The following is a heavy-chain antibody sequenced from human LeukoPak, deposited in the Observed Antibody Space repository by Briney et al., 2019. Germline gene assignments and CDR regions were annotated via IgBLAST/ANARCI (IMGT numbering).Heavy chain of an antibody. CDR3: ARDEGTYGMDV. V-gene: IGHV3-53*01. CDR1: GFTVSSNY. CDR2: IYSGGST. Sequence: PGGSLRLSCAASGFTVSSNYMSWVRQAPGKGLEWVSVIYSGGSTYYADSVKGRFTISRHNSTNTLYLQMNSLRAEDAAVYYCARDEGTYGMDVWGQGTTVTVSS. J-gene: IGHJ6*02. D-gene: IGHD1-1*01.